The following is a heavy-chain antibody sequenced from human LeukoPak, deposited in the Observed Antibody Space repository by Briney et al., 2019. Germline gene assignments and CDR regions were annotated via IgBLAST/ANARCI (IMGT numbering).Heavy chain of an antibody. CDR2: IKSDGSTT. CDR1: GXTFSSYW. CDR3: ARVVDTHFDY. V-gene: IGHV3-74*01. Sequence: GGSLRLSCAAPGXTFSSYWMHWVRQAPGKGLVWVSRIKSDGSTTTYADSVKGRFTISRDNAKNTLYLQMNSLRAEDTAVYYCARVVDTHFDYWGQGTLVTVSS. J-gene: IGHJ4*02. D-gene: IGHD5-18*01.